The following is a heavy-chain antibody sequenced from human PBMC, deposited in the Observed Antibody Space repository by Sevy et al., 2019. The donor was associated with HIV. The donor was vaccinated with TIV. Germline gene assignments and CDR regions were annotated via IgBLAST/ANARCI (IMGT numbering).Heavy chain of an antibody. J-gene: IGHJ5*02. CDR2: IKSKTDGGSA. CDR3: TGATVFGATWFDP. CDR1: GYTFNNAW. V-gene: IGHV3-15*01. D-gene: IGHD3-3*01. Sequence: GGSLRLSCAASGYTFNNAWMSWVRQAPGKGLEWLGRIKSKTDGGSAEYASPVKGRFTISRDDSKSTLYLQMNRLRTEETGVYYCTGATVFGATWFDPWGHGALVTVSS.